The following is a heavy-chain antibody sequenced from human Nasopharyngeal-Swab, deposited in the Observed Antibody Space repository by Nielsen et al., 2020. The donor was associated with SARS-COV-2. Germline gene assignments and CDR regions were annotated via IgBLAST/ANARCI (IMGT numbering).Heavy chain of an antibody. J-gene: IGHJ4*02. CDR1: GFTFSSYS. V-gene: IGHV3-21*01. CDR3: ARDSGSYYGESYFDY. Sequence: GGSLRLSCAASGFTFSSYSMNWVRQAPGKGLEWVSSISSSSSYIYYADSVKGRFTISRDNAKNSLYLQMNSLRAEDTAVYYCARDSGSYYGESYFDYWGQGTLVTVSS. D-gene: IGHD1-26*01. CDR2: ISSSSSYI.